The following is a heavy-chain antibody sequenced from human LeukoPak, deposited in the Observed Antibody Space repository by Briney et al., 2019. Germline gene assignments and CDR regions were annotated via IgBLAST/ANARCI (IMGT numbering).Heavy chain of an antibody. J-gene: IGHJ4*02. CDR1: GYTFTGYY. D-gene: IGHD2-21*01. CDR2: INPNSGGT. Sequence: ASVKVSCKASGYTFTGYYMHWVRQAPGQGLEWMGWINPNSGGTNYAQKFQGRGTMTRDTSISTAYMELSRLRSDDTAVYYCARDGPPYCGGDCYSYWGQGTLVTVSS. CDR3: ARDGPPYCGGDCYSY. V-gene: IGHV1-2*02.